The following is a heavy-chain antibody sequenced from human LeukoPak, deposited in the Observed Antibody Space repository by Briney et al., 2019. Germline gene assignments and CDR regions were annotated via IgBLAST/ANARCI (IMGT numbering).Heavy chain of an antibody. CDR3: STVTTDFDY. J-gene: IGHJ4*02. D-gene: IGHD4-17*01. Sequence: AETLSLTCAVYGGSFSGYYWSWIRQPPGKGLEWIGEINHSGSTNYNPSLKSRVTISVDTSKNQFSLQLSSVTAADTAVYYCSTVTTDFDYWGQGTLVTVSS. CDR2: INHSGST. CDR1: GGSFSGYY. V-gene: IGHV4-34*01.